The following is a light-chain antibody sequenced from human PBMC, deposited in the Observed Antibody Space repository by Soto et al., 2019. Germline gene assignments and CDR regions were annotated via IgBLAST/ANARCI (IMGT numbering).Light chain of an antibody. J-gene: IGLJ3*02. V-gene: IGLV8-61*01. Sequence: QTVVTQEPSFSVSPGGTVTLTCGLSSGSVSTGYYPSWYQQTPGQAPRTLIYSTNTRSSGVPDRFSGSILGNKAALTITGAQAGDESNYYCALYLGRGISVFGGGTKVTVL. CDR2: STN. CDR1: SGSVSTGYY. CDR3: ALYLGRGISV.